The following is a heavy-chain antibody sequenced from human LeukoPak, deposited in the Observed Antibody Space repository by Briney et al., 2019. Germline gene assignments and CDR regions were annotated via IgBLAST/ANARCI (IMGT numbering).Heavy chain of an antibody. CDR2: MDHTGAT. D-gene: IGHD1-26*01. Sequence: SETLSLTCGVFDASLSGLRWSWIRQPPGKGLEWIGEMDHTGATTYNPSLQSRPTMSVDTSKSHFSLQLSSVTAADTSVYCARGSPYAWELQQSWGQGTLVTVSS. V-gene: IGHV4-34*01. J-gene: IGHJ5*02. CDR3: ARGSPYAWELQQS. CDR1: DASLSGLR.